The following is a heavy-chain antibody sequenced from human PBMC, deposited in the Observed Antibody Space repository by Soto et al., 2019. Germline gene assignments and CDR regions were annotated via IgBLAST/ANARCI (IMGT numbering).Heavy chain of an antibody. CDR1: GFTFSSNG. Sequence: QVQLVESGGGVVQPGRSLRLSCAASGFTFSSNGMHWVRQAPGKGLEWVAVIWYDGSNKYYADSVKGRFTISRDNSKNTLYLQMNSLRAEDTAVYYCARDRDRNFDYWGQGTLVTVSS. CDR2: IWYDGSNK. J-gene: IGHJ4*02. V-gene: IGHV3-33*01. D-gene: IGHD3-10*01. CDR3: ARDRDRNFDY.